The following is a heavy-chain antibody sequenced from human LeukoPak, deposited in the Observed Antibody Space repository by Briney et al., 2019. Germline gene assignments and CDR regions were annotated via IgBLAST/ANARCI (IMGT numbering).Heavy chain of an antibody. V-gene: IGHV3-74*01. CDR1: GFTFSSYL. J-gene: IGHJ4*02. CDR2: INTDGSTT. Sequence: GGSLRLSCAASGFTFSSYLMHWVRQAPGKGLVWVSRINTDGSTTNYADSVKGRFTISRDNAKNTLYLRMNSLRADDTAVYYCAREEYDNWGQGTLVTVSS. CDR3: AREEYDN. D-gene: IGHD2/OR15-2a*01.